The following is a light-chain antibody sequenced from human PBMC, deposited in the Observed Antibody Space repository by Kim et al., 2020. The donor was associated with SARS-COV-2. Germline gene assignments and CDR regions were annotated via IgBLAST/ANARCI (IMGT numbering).Light chain of an antibody. Sequence: DIQMTQSPSSLSASVGDRVTITCRASQSISSYLNWYQQKPGKAPKLLIYAASSLQSGVPSRFSGSGSGTDFILTISSLQPEDFATYYCQQSYRTPLTCGQGTRLEIK. V-gene: IGKV1-39*01. CDR3: QQSYRTPLT. CDR1: QSISSY. J-gene: IGKJ5*01. CDR2: AAS.